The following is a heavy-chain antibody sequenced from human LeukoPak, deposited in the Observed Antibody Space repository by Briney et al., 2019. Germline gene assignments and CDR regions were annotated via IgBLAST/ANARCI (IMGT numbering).Heavy chain of an antibody. V-gene: IGHV3-23*01. Sequence: AGGSLRLSCAASGFTFSSYTMSWVRQAPGKGLEWVSTINYSGGSTYYADSVKGRFTISRDNSKNTLYLQMNSLRAEDTAVYYCANSLTNWFDPWGQGTLVTVSS. CDR2: INYSGGST. D-gene: IGHD3-16*01. CDR3: ANSLTNWFDP. J-gene: IGHJ5*02. CDR1: GFTFSSYT.